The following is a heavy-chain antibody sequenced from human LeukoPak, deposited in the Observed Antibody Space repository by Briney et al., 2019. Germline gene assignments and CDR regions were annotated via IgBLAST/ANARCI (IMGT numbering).Heavy chain of an antibody. CDR2: INPNSGGT. D-gene: IGHD5-24*01. Sequence: ASVKVSCKASGYTFTGYYMHWVRQAPGQGLEWMGWINPNSGGTNYAQKFQGRVTMTRDTSISTAYMELSRLRSDDTAVFYCARGADGYNEDYFDYWGQGTLVTVSS. CDR3: ARGADGYNEDYFDY. J-gene: IGHJ4*02. CDR1: GYTFTGYY. V-gene: IGHV1-2*02.